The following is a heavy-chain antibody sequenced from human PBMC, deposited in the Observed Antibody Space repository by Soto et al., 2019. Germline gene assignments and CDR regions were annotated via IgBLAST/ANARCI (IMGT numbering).Heavy chain of an antibody. J-gene: IGHJ4*02. Sequence: PGGSLRLSCAASGFTFSSYAMSWVRQAPGKGLEWVSAISGSGGSTYYADSVKGRFTISGDNSKNTLYLQMNSLRAEDTAVYYFAKAAGYCSGGSCLHTFDYWGQGTLVTVSS. V-gene: IGHV3-23*01. D-gene: IGHD2-15*01. CDR3: AKAAGYCSGGSCLHTFDY. CDR2: ISGSGGST. CDR1: GFTFSSYA.